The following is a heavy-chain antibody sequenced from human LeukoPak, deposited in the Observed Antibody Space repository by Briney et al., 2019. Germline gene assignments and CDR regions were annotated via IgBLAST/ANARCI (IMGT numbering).Heavy chain of an antibody. CDR3: ARARMGSDYYDSSGYYGKTYYYYGMDV. CDR2: IYYSGST. Sequence: SETLSLTCTVSGGSISSGGYYWSWIRQHPGKGLEWIGYIYYSGSTYYNPSLKSRVTISVDTSKNQFSLKLSSVTAADTAVYYCARARMGSDYYDSSGYYGKTYYYYGMDVWGQGTTVTVSS. D-gene: IGHD3-22*01. J-gene: IGHJ6*02. CDR1: GGSISSGGYY. V-gene: IGHV4-31*03.